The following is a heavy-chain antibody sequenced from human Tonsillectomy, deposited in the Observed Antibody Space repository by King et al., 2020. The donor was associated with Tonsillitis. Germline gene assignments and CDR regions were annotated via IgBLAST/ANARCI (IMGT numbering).Heavy chain of an antibody. CDR3: ARGASSSSLYSFDF. D-gene: IGHD6-13*01. CDR1: GYTFTTYG. CDR2: VSTYNGDT. J-gene: IGHJ4*02. Sequence: QLVQSGAEVKKPGASVKVSCKASGYTFTTYGINWVRQAPGQGLEWMGWVSTYNGDTNYAQNLQGRVTMTIDTSTTTAYMELRSLRSDDTAVYYCARGASSSSLYSFDFWGQGPLVTVSS. V-gene: IGHV1-18*01.